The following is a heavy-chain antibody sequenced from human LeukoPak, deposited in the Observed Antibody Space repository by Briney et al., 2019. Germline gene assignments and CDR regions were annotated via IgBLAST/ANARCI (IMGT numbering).Heavy chain of an antibody. CDR1: GRSFSNYY. V-gene: IGHV4-34*01. Sequence: SETLSLTCAVYGRSFSNYYWSWIRQPPGKGLEWIGEINHSGSTKYNPSLKSRVTISIDTSKNQLSLKLSSVTAADTAVYYCARDPYSGSYGNYYYYYMDVWGKGTTVTISS. CDR2: INHSGST. J-gene: IGHJ6*03. CDR3: ARDPYSGSYGNYYYYYMDV. D-gene: IGHD1-26*01.